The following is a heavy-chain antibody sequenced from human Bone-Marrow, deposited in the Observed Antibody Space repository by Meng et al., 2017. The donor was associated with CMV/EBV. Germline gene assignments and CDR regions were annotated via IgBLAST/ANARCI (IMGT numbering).Heavy chain of an antibody. V-gene: IGHV3-13*01. CDR2: IGTAGDT. D-gene: IGHD2-21*01. J-gene: IGHJ6*02. CDR1: GFTFSSND. CDR3: ARGPHIVVRKGMDV. Sequence: GESLKISCAASGFTFSSNDMHWVRQTTGKGLEWVSAIGTAGDTYYPGSVKGRFTISRENAKNTLYLQMNSLRAEDTAVYYCARGPHIVVRKGMDVWGQGTTVTVSS.